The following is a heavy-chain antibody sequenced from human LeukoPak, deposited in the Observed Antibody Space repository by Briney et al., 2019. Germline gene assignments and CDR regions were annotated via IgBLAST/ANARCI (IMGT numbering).Heavy chain of an antibody. CDR1: GGSFSGYY. Sequence: SETLSLTCAVYGGSFSGYYWSWIRQPPGKGLEWIGEINHSGSTNYNPSLKSRVTISVDTSKNQFSLKLSFVTAADTAVYYCARGLQYYYDTGCAFDIWGQGTMVTVSS. D-gene: IGHD3-22*01. CDR3: ARGLQYYYDTGCAFDI. CDR2: INHSGST. V-gene: IGHV4-34*01. J-gene: IGHJ3*02.